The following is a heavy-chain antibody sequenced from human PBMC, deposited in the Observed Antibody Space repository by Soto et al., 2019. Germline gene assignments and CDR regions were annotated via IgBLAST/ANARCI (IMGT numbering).Heavy chain of an antibody. CDR1: GFTFSGSA. V-gene: IGHV3-73*01. CDR2: IRSKANSYAT. CDR3: TRHELGDFWSGYYTTPDYGMDV. J-gene: IGHJ6*02. D-gene: IGHD3-3*01. Sequence: GGSLRLSCAASGFTFSGSAMHWVRQASGKGLEWVGRIRSKANSYATAYAASVKGMFTISRDDSKNTAYLQMNSLKTEDTAVYYCTRHELGDFWSGYYTTPDYGMDVWGQGTTVTVSS.